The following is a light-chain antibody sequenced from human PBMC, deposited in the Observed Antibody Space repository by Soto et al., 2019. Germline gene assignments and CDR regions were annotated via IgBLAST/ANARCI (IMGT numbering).Light chain of an antibody. Sequence: DIQMTQSPSTLSASVGDRVTITCRASQSISSWLAWYQQKPGKAPKLLIYKASSLESGVPSRFSGSGSGTEVTLTISSLQPDDFATYYCQQYNSYSSTFGRGTKLEIK. V-gene: IGKV1-5*03. J-gene: IGKJ2*01. CDR2: KAS. CDR1: QSISSW. CDR3: QQYNSYSST.